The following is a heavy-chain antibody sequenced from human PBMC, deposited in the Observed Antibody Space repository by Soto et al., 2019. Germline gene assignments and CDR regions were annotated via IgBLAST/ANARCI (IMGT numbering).Heavy chain of an antibody. Sequence: GASVKVSYKASRYTFTAYNMHWVRQAPGQGLEWMGWINPNGGGTNYAQSFQGRVTMTRDTSISTGYMELSSLRSDDTAVNYCARVHPGIMVTTALDYWGQGALVTVSS. CDR2: INPNGGGT. CDR1: RYTFTAYN. J-gene: IGHJ4*02. CDR3: ARVHPGIMVTTALDY. D-gene: IGHD4-17*01. V-gene: IGHV1-2*02.